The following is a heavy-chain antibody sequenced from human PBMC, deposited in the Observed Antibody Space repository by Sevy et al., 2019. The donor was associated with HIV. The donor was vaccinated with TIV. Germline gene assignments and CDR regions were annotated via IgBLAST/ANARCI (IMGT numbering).Heavy chain of an antibody. J-gene: IGHJ5*02. D-gene: IGHD6-13*01. CDR1: GGSISSYY. CDR2: IYYSGST. CDR3: ARDGIAAAGIGWFDP. Sequence: SETLSLTCTVSGGSISSYYWSWIRQPPGKGLEWIGYIYYSGSTNYNPSLKSRVTISVDTSKNQFSLKLSSVTAADTVVYYCARDGIAAAGIGWFDPWGQGTLVTVSS. V-gene: IGHV4-59*01.